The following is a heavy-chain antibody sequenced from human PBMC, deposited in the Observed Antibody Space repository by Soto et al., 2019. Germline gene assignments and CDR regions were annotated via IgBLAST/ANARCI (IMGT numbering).Heavy chain of an antibody. V-gene: IGHV1-24*01. CDR1: GYTLTELS. D-gene: IGHD6-13*01. Sequence: ASVKVSCKVSGYTLTELSMHWVRQAPGKGLEWMGGFDPEDGETIYAQKFQGRVTMTEDTSTDTAYMELSSLRSEDTAVYYCATAPPGQQLVWADSWFDPWGQGTLVTVSS. CDR3: ATAPPGQQLVWADSWFDP. J-gene: IGHJ5*02. CDR2: FDPEDGET.